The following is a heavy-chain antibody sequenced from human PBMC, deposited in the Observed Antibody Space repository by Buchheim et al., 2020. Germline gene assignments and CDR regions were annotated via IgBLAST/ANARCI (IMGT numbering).Heavy chain of an antibody. J-gene: IGHJ6*02. CDR2: IIPILGIA. Sequence: QVQLVQSGAEVKKPGSSVKVSCKASGGTFSSYTISWVRQAPGQGLEWMGRIIPILGIANYAQKFQGRVTITADKSTSTAYMELSSLRSEDTAVYYCARQVATAFWVDYYGMDVWGQGTT. V-gene: IGHV1-69*02. CDR1: GGTFSSYT. D-gene: IGHD5-12*01. CDR3: ARQVATAFWVDYYGMDV.